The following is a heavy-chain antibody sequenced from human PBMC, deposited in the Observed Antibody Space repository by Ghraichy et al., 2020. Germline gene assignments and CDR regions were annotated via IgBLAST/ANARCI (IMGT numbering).Heavy chain of an antibody. CDR1: GFTFSTYW. J-gene: IGHJ4*02. Sequence: GGSLRLSCAASGFTFSTYWMSWVRQAPGKGLEWVANIKQDGSEKYYVDSVKGRFTISRDNAKSSLYLQMNSLRAEDTAVYYCARDQVTFYYDSSGTPIDYWGQGTLVTVSS. CDR3: ARDQVTFYYDSSGTPIDY. CDR2: IKQDGSEK. V-gene: IGHV3-7*01. D-gene: IGHD3-22*01.